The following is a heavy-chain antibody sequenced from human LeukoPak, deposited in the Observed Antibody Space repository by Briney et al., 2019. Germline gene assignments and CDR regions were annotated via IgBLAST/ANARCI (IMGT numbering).Heavy chain of an antibody. J-gene: IGHJ4*02. Sequence: ASVKVSCKTSGYTFTSYYMHWVRQAPGQGLEWMGIINPSNGSTSYAQKFQGRVTMTEDTSTDTAYMELSSLRSEDTAVYYCATVEREYFDTSGYFDFWGQGTLVTVSS. CDR3: ATVEREYFDTSGYFDF. D-gene: IGHD3-22*01. V-gene: IGHV1-46*01. CDR1: GYTFTSYY. CDR2: INPSNGST.